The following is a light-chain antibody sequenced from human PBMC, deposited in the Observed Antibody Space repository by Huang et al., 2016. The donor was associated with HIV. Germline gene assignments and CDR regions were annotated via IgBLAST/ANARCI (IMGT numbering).Light chain of an antibody. CDR2: GAS. CDR3: QQSYSTSAVT. CDR1: QRINSY. J-gene: IGKJ4*01. Sequence: DIQMTQSPSSLSASVGDRVTITCRASQRINSYLNWYQQKPGKAPKRLIYGASSLHSGVPSRFSGRRSGTDFTLTISSLQPEDFATYFCQQSYSTSAVTFGGGTKVEIK. V-gene: IGKV1-39*01.